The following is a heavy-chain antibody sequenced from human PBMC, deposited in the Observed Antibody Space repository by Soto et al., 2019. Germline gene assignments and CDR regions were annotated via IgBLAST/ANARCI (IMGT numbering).Heavy chain of an antibody. CDR1: GFLRRASGMC. CDR3: ARLIRITIVRGVIISPAYYYGMDV. D-gene: IGHD3-10*01. Sequence: SGPTVVNPTQTLTLTCTFSGFLRRASGMCVSWIGQPPGKALEWLALIDWDDDKYYSTSLKTTLTIYKDTYNHQLVLTITNMDPVHTAPYYCARLIRITIVRGVIISPAYYYGMDVWGQGTTVTVPS. CDR2: IDWDDDK. V-gene: IGHV2-70*01. J-gene: IGHJ6*02.